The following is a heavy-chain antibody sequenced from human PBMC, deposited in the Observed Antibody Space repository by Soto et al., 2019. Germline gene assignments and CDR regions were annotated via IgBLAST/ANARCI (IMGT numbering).Heavy chain of an antibody. V-gene: IGHV4-31*03. CDR2: IHDSGST. D-gene: IGHD3-9*01. CDR1: GGSMNSGAYY. Sequence: SETLSLTCSVSGGSMNSGAYYWTWIRQHPGKGLEWIGYIHDSGSTNYNPSLKSRVTMSLDTSTNQFYLKLTSVTAADTAADFCARERAGRSFDPQNVLEYYYGMDVWGQGTTVTVSS. CDR3: ARERAGRSFDPQNVLEYYYGMDV. J-gene: IGHJ6*02.